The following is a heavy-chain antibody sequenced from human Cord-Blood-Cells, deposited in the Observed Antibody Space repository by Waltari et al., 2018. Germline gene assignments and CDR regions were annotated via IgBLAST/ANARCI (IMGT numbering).Heavy chain of an antibody. V-gene: IGHV3-43D*04. CDR1: GFTFDDYV. J-gene: IGHJ5*02. Sequence: EVQLVESGGVVVQPGGSLRLSCAASGFTFDDYVMHWVRPAPGKGLEWVSLISWDGGSTYYADSVKGRFTISRDNSKNSLYLQMNSLRAEDTALYYCARGGSPLAAAGNWFDPWGQGTLVTVSS. CDR3: ARGGSPLAAAGNWFDP. D-gene: IGHD6-13*01. CDR2: ISWDGGST.